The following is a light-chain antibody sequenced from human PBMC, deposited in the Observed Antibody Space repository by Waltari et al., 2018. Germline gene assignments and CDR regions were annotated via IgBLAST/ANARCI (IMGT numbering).Light chain of an antibody. CDR1: QDISNY. Sequence: DIQMTQSPSSLSASVGDRVTITCQASQDISNYLNWYQHKPVKAPKLLIYDASSLETGVPLRFSGSGSGTYFTFTISSLQPEDIATYYCQQYDDLPRWTFGQGTKVEI. CDR3: QQYDDLPRWT. CDR2: DAS. J-gene: IGKJ1*01. V-gene: IGKV1-33*01.